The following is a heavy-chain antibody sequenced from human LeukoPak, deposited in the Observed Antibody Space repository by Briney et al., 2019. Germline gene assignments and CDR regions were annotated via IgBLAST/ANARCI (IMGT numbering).Heavy chain of an antibody. D-gene: IGHD1-20*01. Sequence: PGGSLRLSCAASGFTFSSYAMSWVRQAPGKGLEWVSAISGSGGSTYYADSVKGRFTISRDNSKNTLYLQMTSLRAEDTAMYYCAKDVITGTFFFDQWGQGTLVTVSS. CDR2: ISGSGGST. J-gene: IGHJ4*02. CDR3: AKDVITGTFFFDQ. CDR1: GFTFSSYA. V-gene: IGHV3-23*01.